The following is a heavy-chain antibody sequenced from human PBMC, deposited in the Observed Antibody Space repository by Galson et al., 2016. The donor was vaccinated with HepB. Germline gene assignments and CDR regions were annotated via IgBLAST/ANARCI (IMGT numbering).Heavy chain of an antibody. V-gene: IGHV3-74*01. CDR1: GFTGFTFSSYW. D-gene: IGHD5-24*01. CDR3: GASRDGYIDY. CDR2: ISLDGSVT. J-gene: IGHJ4*01. Sequence: SLRLSCAASGFTGFTFSSYWMHRVRQAPGKGLVWVSRISLDGSVTIYGDSVKGRFSTSRDNAKNTLFLQMNSLRVEDTAVYYCGASRDGYIDYWGQGALVTISS.